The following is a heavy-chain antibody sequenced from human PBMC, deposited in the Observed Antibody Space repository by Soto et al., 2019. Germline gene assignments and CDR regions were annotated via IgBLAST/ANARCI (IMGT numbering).Heavy chain of an antibody. CDR3: ARGERYSSGWYKGKGFDP. CDR1: GGSVSSDTHY. CDR2: IYSSGST. D-gene: IGHD6-19*01. J-gene: IGHJ5*02. Sequence: PSETLSLTCTVSGGSVSSDTHYWSWIRQPPGKRLEWIGFIYSSGSTNYNPSLKSRVTISVDTSKNQFSLKLSSVTAADTAVYYCARGERYSSGWYKGKGFDPWGQGTLVTVS. V-gene: IGHV4-61*01.